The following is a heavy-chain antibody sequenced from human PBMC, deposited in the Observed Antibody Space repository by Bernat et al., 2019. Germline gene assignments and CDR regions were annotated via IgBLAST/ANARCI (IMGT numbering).Heavy chain of an antibody. CDR3: AKDIRLAGTYGTFDY. CDR2: ITASGGNT. V-gene: IGHV3-23*01. Sequence: EMQLLESGGALVQPGGSLRLSCAASGFTFSNYAMNWVRQAPGEGLEWVSVITASGGNTYYPDSVKGRFTISRDNSKNTLYLQLNRLRAEDTAVYYCAKDIRLAGTYGTFDYWGQGTMVTVS. J-gene: IGHJ4*02. CDR1: GFTFSNYA. D-gene: IGHD3-16*01.